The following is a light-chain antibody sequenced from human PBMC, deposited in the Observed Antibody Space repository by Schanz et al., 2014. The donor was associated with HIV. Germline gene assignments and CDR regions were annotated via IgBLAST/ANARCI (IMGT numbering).Light chain of an antibody. CDR1: QSVSRY. CDR2: DTN. J-gene: IGKJ3*01. V-gene: IGKV3-15*01. CDR3: QHYGSS. Sequence: EIVMTQSPAILSVSPGERVTLSCRARQSVSRYLAWYQHKPGQAPRLLMYDTNTRATGIPARISGSGSGTEFTLTISSLQSEDFAVYYCQHYGSSFGPGTKVDIK.